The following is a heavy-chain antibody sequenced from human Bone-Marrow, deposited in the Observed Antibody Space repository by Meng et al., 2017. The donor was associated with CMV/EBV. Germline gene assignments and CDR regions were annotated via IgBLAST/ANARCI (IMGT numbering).Heavy chain of an antibody. J-gene: IGHJ6*02. Sequence: GSLRLSCTVSGGSISSYYWSWIRQPPGKGLEWIGWIHYTGSSNYNPSLKSRATITLDTSKNQFSLKLSSVTAADTAVYYCARDLSVGATPPYYYGMDVWGQGTTVTGSS. CDR2: IHYTGSS. CDR1: GGSISSYY. D-gene: IGHD1-26*01. CDR3: ARDLSVGATPPYYYGMDV. V-gene: IGHV4-59*01.